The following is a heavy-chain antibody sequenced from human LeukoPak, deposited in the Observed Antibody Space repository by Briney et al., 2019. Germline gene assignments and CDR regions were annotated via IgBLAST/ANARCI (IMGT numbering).Heavy chain of an antibody. CDR3: SRGPSASDWFVFGGPY. J-gene: IGHJ4*02. CDR1: GYXFTSYF. D-gene: IGHD3-9*01. Sequence: ASVKVSCKASGYXFTSYFIHWVRQASGQGPEWMGIINPSGGSTTYAQKFQGRVTMTRVTSTSTVYMELRSLRSEDTAVYYCSRGPSASDWFVFGGPYWGQGTLVTVSS. V-gene: IGHV1-46*01. CDR2: INPSGGST.